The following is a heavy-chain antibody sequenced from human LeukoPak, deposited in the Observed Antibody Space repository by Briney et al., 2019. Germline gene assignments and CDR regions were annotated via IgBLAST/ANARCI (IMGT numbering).Heavy chain of an antibody. CDR3: ARGRKTDFWSGYSSFDY. CDR2: IYHSGST. D-gene: IGHD3-3*01. J-gene: IGHJ4*02. CDR1: GHSISSGYY. V-gene: IGHV4-38-2*02. Sequence: SETLSLTCTVSGHSISSGYYWGWIRQPPGKGLEWIGSIYHSGSTYYNPSLKSRVILSVDTSKNQFSLKLSSVTAADTAVYYCARGRKTDFWSGYSSFDYWGQGTLVTVSS.